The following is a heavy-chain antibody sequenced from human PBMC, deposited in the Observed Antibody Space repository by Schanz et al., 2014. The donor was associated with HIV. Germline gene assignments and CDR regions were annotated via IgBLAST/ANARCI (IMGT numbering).Heavy chain of an antibody. CDR3: ARSITWLQSELDY. V-gene: IGHV1-46*01. Sequence: QVQLVQSGAEVKKPGASVNLSCKASGYTFTSHFLQWVRQAPGQGFEWMGKINPFSGGTSYAQKFQGRVTMTRDTSTSTVYMELSSLRSEDTAVYYCARSITWLQSELDYWGQGTLVTVSS. CDR2: INPFSGGT. CDR1: GYTFTSHF. D-gene: IGHD5-12*01. J-gene: IGHJ4*02.